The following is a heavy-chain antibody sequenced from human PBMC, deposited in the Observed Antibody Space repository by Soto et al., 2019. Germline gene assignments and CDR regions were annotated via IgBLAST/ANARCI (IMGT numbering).Heavy chain of an antibody. Sequence: GSGPTRMNPTQTLTLTCTFSGFSLSTSGMCVSWIRQPPGKALEWLARIDWDDDKYYSTSLKTRLTISKDTSKNQVVLTMTNMDPVDTATYYCARIRGEVRGPYYYYYMDVWGKGTTVTVSS. CDR3: ARIRGEVRGPYYYYYMDV. V-gene: IGHV2-70*11. J-gene: IGHJ6*03. CDR1: GFSLSTSGMC. CDR2: IDWDDDK. D-gene: IGHD3-10*01.